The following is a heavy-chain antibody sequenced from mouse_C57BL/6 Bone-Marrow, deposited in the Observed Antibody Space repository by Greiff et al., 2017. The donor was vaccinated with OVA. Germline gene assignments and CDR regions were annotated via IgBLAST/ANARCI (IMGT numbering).Heavy chain of an antibody. CDR2: ISYSGST. D-gene: IGHD2-4*01. CDR3: ARHDYGWFAY. Sequence: EVQLVESGPGMVKPSQSLSLTCTVTGYSITSGYDWHWIRHFPGNKLEWMGYISYSGSTNYNPSLKSRISITHDPSKNHFFLKLNSVTTEDTATYYCARHDYGWFAYWGQGTLVTVSA. J-gene: IGHJ3*01. CDR1: GYSITSGYD. V-gene: IGHV3-1*01.